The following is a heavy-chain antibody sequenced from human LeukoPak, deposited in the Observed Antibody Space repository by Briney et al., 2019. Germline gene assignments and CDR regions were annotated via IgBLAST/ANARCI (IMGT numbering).Heavy chain of an antibody. J-gene: IGHJ4*02. CDR2: ISAYNGNT. V-gene: IGHV1-18*01. CDR3: ARAWLLYDWDY. D-gene: IGHD3-3*01. CDR1: GYTFTSYG. Sequence: ASVTVSCTASGYTFTSYGISWVRQAPGRGLEWMGWISAYNGNTNYAQKLQGRVTMTTDTSTSTAYMELRSLRSDDTAVYYCARAWLLYDWDYWGQGTLVTVSS.